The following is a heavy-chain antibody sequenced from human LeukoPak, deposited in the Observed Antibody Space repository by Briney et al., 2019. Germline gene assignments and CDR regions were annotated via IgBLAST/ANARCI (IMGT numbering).Heavy chain of an antibody. Sequence: SETLSLTCAVYGGSFSGHYWSWIRQPPGKGLEWIGEINHSGSTNYNPSLKSRITISVDTSKNQFSLKLSSVTAADTAVYYCARVGRYFDWVVDYWGQGTLVTVSS. V-gene: IGHV4-34*01. CDR3: ARVGRYFDWVVDY. J-gene: IGHJ4*02. CDR2: INHSGST. CDR1: GGSFSGHY. D-gene: IGHD3-9*01.